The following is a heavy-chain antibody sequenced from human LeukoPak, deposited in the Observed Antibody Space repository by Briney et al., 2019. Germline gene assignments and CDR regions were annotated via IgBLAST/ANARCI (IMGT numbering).Heavy chain of an antibody. D-gene: IGHD6-13*01. J-gene: IGHJ4*02. Sequence: GESLKISCKGSGYNFSNYGIGWVRQMPGKGLEWMGLIDPGDSHAIYSPSFQGQVTISADKSISAAYLQWSSLKASDTAMYYCAKHGVGAGLAAAYIWGQGTLLTVSS. CDR3: AKHGVGAGLAAAYI. CDR1: GYNFSNYG. CDR2: IDPGDSHA. V-gene: IGHV5-51*01.